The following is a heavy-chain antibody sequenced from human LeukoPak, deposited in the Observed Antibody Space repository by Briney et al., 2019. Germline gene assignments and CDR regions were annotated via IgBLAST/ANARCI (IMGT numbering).Heavy chain of an antibody. V-gene: IGHV3-23*01. CDR3: AKDQTRNYYGSGSYDY. J-gene: IGHJ4*02. D-gene: IGHD3-10*01. Sequence: GGSLRLSCAASGFTLSSYAMSWVRQAPGKGLEWVSAISGSGGSTYYADSVKGRFTISRDNSKNTLYLQMNSLRAEDTAVYYCAKDQTRNYYGSGSYDYWGQGTLVTVSS. CDR2: ISGSGGST. CDR1: GFTLSSYA.